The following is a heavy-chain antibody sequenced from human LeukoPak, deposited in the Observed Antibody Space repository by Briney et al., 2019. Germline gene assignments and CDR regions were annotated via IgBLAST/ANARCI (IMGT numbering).Heavy chain of an antibody. D-gene: IGHD1-26*01. V-gene: IGHV3-7*01. Sequence: AGSLRLSCAASGFTFSSYWMSWVRQAPGKGLEWVANIKQDGSEKYYADSVKGRFTISRDNDKNSLYLQMNSRRAEYTAVYYCARDPYKGATTTSPIAYWGQGTLVTVSS. J-gene: IGHJ4*02. CDR3: ARDPYKGATTTSPIAY. CDR1: GFTFSSYW. CDR2: IKQDGSEK.